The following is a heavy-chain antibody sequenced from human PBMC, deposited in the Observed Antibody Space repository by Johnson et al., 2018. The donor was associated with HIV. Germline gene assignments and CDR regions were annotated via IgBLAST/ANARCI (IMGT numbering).Heavy chain of an antibody. Sequence: VQLVESGGGLIQPGGSLRLSCAASGFIFSSYDMHWVRQATGRGLEWVSGINWNGGSTGYADSVKGRFTISRDNAKNSLYLQMNSLRAEDTALYYCARDSYGSGSRVFDIWGQGTRVTVSS. D-gene: IGHD3-10*01. V-gene: IGHV3-20*04. J-gene: IGHJ3*02. CDR2: INWNGGST. CDR1: GFIFSSYD. CDR3: ARDSYGSGSRVFDI.